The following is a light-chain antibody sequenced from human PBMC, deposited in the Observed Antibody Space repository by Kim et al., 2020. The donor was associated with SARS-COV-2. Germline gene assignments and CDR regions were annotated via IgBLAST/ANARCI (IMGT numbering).Light chain of an antibody. J-gene: IGKJ2*01. V-gene: IGKV1-5*03. CDR3: QQYKSLYT. CDR1: ENIEIW. Sequence: LSASGGDRVAITCRASENIEIWLAWYQVKPGKAPKVLIYKASALQSGVPSRFSGSGSGTDFTLTISSLQPDDFATYYCQQYKSLYTFGQGTKLEI. CDR2: KAS.